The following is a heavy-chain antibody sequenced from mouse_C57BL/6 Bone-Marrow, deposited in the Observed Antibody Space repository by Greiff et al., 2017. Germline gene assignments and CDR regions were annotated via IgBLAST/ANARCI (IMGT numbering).Heavy chain of an antibody. Sequence: QVHVKQPGAELVRPGASVKLSCKASGYTFTDYYITWVKQRPGQGLEWIARIYPGSGNTYYNEKFKGKDTLTAEKSSSTAYMQLSSLTSEDSAVYFYARSEAMDYWGQGTSVTVSS. CDR1: GYTFTDYY. CDR2: IYPGSGNT. J-gene: IGHJ4*01. CDR3: ARSEAMDY. V-gene: IGHV1-76*01.